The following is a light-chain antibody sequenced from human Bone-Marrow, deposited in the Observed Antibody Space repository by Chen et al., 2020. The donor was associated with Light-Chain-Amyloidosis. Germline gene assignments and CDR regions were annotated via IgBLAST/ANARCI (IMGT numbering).Light chain of an antibody. CDR1: SGSVSTSYY. Sequence: QTVLTHEPSFPASPVGTVTSICGLSSGSVSTSYYPSRYQQTPGQAPRTLIYSTNTRSSGVPERFSGSILGSKAALTITGAQADDESDYYCVLYMGSCIWMFGGGTKLTVL. CDR3: VLYMGSCIWM. CDR2: STN. V-gene: IGLV8-61*01. J-gene: IGLJ3*02.